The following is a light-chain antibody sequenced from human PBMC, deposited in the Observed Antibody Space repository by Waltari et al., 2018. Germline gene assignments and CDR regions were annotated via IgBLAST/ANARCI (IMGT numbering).Light chain of an antibody. J-gene: IGKJ1*01. V-gene: IGKV4-1*01. Sequence: DIVMTQSPVSLAVSLGERVTTHCKSSQSVLYSSNNRNYLGWYQHKPGQPPKLLIYWASTRESGVPDRFSGSGSGTDFTLTISSLQAEDVAVYYCQQYYTSPRTFGQGTKVEIK. CDR2: WAS. CDR1: QSVLYSSNNRNY. CDR3: QQYYTSPRT.